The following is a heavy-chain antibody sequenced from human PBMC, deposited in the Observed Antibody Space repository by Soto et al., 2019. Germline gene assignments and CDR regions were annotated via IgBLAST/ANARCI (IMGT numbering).Heavy chain of an antibody. CDR2: IYYSGST. CDR1: GGSISSGGYS. V-gene: IGHV4-31*03. J-gene: IGHJ5*02. D-gene: IGHD6-19*01. CDR3: ARDYGSGWSNWFDP. Sequence: SETLSLTFTVSGGSISSGGYSWSWTRQHPGKGLEWIGYIYYSGSTYYNPSLKSRVTISVDTSKNQFSLKLSSVTAADTAVYYCARDYGSGWSNWFDPWGQGTLVT.